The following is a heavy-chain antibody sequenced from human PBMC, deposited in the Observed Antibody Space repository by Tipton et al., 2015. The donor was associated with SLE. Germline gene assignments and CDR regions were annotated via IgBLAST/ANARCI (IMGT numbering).Heavy chain of an antibody. Sequence: TLSLTCTVSGGSIRSSNYYWGWIRQPPGKGLEWIGIIYYSGTTYYNPSLKSRVTISGDTPKNQFSLKLTSVTATDTAVYYCAIRPVSHPWYSDLWGRGTLVTVSS. V-gene: IGHV4-39*01. CDR3: AIRPVSHPWYSDL. CDR2: IYYSGTT. J-gene: IGHJ2*01. CDR1: GGSIRSSNYY.